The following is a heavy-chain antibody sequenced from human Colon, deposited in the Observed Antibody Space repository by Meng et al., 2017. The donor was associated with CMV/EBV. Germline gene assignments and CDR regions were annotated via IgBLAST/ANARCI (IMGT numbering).Heavy chain of an antibody. Sequence: SETLSLTCSVSGGSMITYYYTWIRQTPGRGLEWLGYVYFSGRTIYNPSLRGRVSMSVDTSKNQVSLKLSSVTAADTAVYYCAGLYGTYFSSWFDPWGQGTLVTVSS. D-gene: IGHD1-1*01. CDR1: GGSMITYY. V-gene: IGHV4-59*01. CDR2: VYFSGRT. CDR3: AGLYGTYFSSWFDP. J-gene: IGHJ5*02.